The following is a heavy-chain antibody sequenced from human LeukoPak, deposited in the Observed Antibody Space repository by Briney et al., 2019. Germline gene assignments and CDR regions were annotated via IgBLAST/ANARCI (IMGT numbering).Heavy chain of an antibody. CDR2: IYYSGST. CDR3: ARIVVVITSPTFDY. CDR1: GGSISSSSYY. Sequence: SETLCLTCTVSGGSISSSSYYWGWIRQPPGKGLEWIGSIYYSGSTYYNPSLKSRVTISVDTSKNQFSLKLSSVTAADTAVYYCARIVVVITSPTFDYWGQGTLVTVSS. V-gene: IGHV4-39*01. D-gene: IGHD3-22*01. J-gene: IGHJ4*02.